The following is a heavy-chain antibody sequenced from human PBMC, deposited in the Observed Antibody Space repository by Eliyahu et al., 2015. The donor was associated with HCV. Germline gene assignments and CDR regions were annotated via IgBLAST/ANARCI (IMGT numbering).Heavy chain of an antibody. CDR3: ASGGGGIAVAGTGGWFDP. J-gene: IGHJ5*02. V-gene: IGHV4-59*01. Sequence: QVQLQESGPGLVKPSETLSLTCXVPGGSXXXYYWSWIRQPPGKGLEWIGYIHYSGSTHYNPSLKSRVTISIDTSKNQFSLNLTSVTAADTAVYYCASGGGGIAVAGTGGWFDPWGQGTLVTVSS. D-gene: IGHD6-19*01. CDR1: GGSXXXYY. CDR2: IHYSGST.